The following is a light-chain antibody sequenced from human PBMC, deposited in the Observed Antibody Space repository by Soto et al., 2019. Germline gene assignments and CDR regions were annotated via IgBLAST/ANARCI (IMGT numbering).Light chain of an antibody. V-gene: IGKV3-11*01. J-gene: IGKJ4*01. CDR1: QSVSSY. CDR3: QQRINWPRA. Sequence: EIVLTQSPATLSLSPGERATLSCRASQSVSSYLAWYQQKPGQAPRLLIYDASNRATGIPARFSGSGSGTDFTLPISSLEPEEFAVYYCQQRINWPRAFGGPTEVEI. CDR2: DAS.